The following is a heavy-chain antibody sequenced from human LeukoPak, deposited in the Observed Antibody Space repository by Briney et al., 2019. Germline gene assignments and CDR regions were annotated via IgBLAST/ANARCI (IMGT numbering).Heavy chain of an antibody. J-gene: IGHJ4*02. CDR1: GYTFTGYY. CDR3: ARVTLQRGHYYDSSGYFDY. V-gene: IGHV1-2*06. D-gene: IGHD3-22*01. Sequence: ASVKVSCKPSGYTFTGYYMHWVRQAPGQGLEWMGRINPNSGGTNYAQKFQGRVTMTRDTSISTAYMELSRLRSDDTAVYYCARVTLQRGHYYDSSGYFDYWGQGTLVTVSS. CDR2: INPNSGGT.